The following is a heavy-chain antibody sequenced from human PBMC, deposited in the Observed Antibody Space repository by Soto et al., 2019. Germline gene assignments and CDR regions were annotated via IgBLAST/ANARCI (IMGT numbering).Heavy chain of an antibody. V-gene: IGHV1-2*02. D-gene: IGHD1-26*01. CDR2: INPNSGDT. J-gene: IGHJ6*02. CDR3: AKGGAIVAAGTRVYLYNAMDV. Sequence: QVQLVQSGTEVKRPGDSVKVSCKASGYTFTGYYVHWVRQAPGQGLEWMGWINPNSGDTYLAQRFQGRVTMNRDTSIRTAYMGVRGLTSDGTAEYYCAKGGAIVAAGTRVYLYNAMDVWGQGTTVTVSS. CDR1: GYTFTGYY.